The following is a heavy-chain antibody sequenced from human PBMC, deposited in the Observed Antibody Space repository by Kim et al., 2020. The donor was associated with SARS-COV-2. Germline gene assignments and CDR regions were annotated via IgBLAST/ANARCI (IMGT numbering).Heavy chain of an antibody. J-gene: IGHJ4*02. V-gene: IGHV3-23*01. Sequence: GGSLRLSCAASGFTFSSYAMSWVRQAPGKGLEWVSAISGSGGSTYYADSVKGRFTISRDNSKNTLYLQMNSLRAEDTAVYYCAKDSRYDSSGYYYGGVFDYWGQGTLVTVSS. CDR2: ISGSGGST. CDR1: GFTFSSYA. CDR3: AKDSRYDSSGYYYGGVFDY. D-gene: IGHD3-22*01.